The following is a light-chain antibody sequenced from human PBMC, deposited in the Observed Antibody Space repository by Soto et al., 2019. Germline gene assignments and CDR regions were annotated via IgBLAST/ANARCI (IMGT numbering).Light chain of an antibody. CDR2: DAS. CDR1: QSVSSY. CDR3: QQXSNWYT. J-gene: IGKJ2*01. V-gene: IGKV3-11*01. Sequence: EIVLTQSPATLSLSPGERATLSCRASQSVSSYLAWYQQKPGQAPRLLIYDASNRATGIPARFSGSGSGTXXXXXXXXXXPEXFAVYYCQQXSNWYTFGQGTKLEIK.